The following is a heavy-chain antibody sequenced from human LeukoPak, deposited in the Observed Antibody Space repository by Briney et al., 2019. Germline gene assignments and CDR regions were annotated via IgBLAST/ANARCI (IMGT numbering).Heavy chain of an antibody. D-gene: IGHD6-13*01. V-gene: IGHV3-48*03. CDR1: GFTFSSYE. J-gene: IGHJ4*02. CDR2: ISSSGSIV. Sequence: GGSLRLSCAASGFTFSSYEMNWVRQAPGKGLEWVSYISSSGSIVYYADSVKGRFTISRDNPQNSLYVQMKSLRAEDTAIYYCARLYRSSSWYGIDYWGQGTLVTVSS. CDR3: ARLYRSSSWYGIDY.